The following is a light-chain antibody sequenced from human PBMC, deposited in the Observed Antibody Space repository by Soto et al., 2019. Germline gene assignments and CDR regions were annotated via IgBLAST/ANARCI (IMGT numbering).Light chain of an antibody. CDR1: EDINNY. Sequence: DIQLTQSPSALSASVGDRVTITCQASEDINNYLNWYQQKPGKAPKLLIYDASDLETGVPSRFSGSVSGSDFTFTINNVQPEDVATYFCQHYHTLPPELTFGQGTRLEIK. CDR3: QHYHTLPPELT. V-gene: IGKV1-33*01. J-gene: IGKJ5*01. CDR2: DAS.